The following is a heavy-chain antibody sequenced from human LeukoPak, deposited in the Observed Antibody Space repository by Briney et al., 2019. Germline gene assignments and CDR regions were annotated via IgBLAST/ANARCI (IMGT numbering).Heavy chain of an antibody. J-gene: IGHJ5*02. CDR3: ARASGVLPSFEWANWFDT. V-gene: IGHV1-18*01. CDR1: GYTFTSYG. D-gene: IGHD3-9*01. CDR2: ISAYNGNT. Sequence: ASVKVSCKASGYTFTSYGISWVRQAPGQGLEWMGWISAYNGNTNYAQKLQGRVTMTTDTSTSTAYMELRSLRSDDTAVYYCARASGVLPSFEWANWFDTWGQGSLVTVSS.